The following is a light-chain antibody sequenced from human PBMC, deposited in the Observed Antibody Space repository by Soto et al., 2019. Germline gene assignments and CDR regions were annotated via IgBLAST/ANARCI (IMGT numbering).Light chain of an antibody. V-gene: IGLV2-8*01. J-gene: IGLJ3*02. CDR3: NSYAGSNNWV. Sequence: QSALTQPASVSGSPRQSITISCTGTSSDVGSYNYVSWFQQHPGKAPKLMIYEVSKRPSGVPDRFSGSKSGNTASLTVSGLQAEDEADYYCNSYAGSNNWVFGGGTKVTVL. CDR1: SSDVGSYNY. CDR2: EVS.